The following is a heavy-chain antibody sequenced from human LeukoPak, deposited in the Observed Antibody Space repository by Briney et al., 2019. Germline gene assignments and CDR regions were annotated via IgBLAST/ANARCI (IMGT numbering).Heavy chain of an antibody. CDR2: ISAYNGNT. J-gene: IGHJ5*02. D-gene: IGHD6-13*01. CDR1: GYTFTSYG. Sequence: ASVKVSCKASGYTFTSYGISWVRQAPGQGLEWMGWISAYNGNTNYAQKLQGRVTMTTDTSTSTAYMELRSLRSDDTAVYYCARAPVSYSSSWPNWFDPWGQGTLVTVSS. V-gene: IGHV1-18*01. CDR3: ARAPVSYSSSWPNWFDP.